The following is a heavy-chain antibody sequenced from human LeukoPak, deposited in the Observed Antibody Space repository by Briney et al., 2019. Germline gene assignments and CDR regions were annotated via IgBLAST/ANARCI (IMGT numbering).Heavy chain of an antibody. V-gene: IGHV1-69*04. D-gene: IGHD6-19*01. J-gene: IGHJ5*02. CDR3: ARRIAVAGTVWFDP. Sequence: SVKVSCKASGGTFSSYAISWVRQAPGQGLERMGRIIPIFGIANYAQKFQGRVTITADKSTSTAYMELSSLRSEDTAVYYCARRIAVAGTVWFDPWGQGTLVTVSS. CDR1: GGTFSSYA. CDR2: IIPIFGIA.